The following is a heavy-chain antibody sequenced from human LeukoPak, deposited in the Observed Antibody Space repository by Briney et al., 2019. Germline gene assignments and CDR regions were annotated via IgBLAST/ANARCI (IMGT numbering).Heavy chain of an antibody. CDR2: IYTSGST. CDR1: GGSISSYY. Sequence: SETLCLTCTVSGGSISSYYWSWIRQPAGKGLEWIGRIYTSGSTNYNPSLKSRVTMSVDTSKNQFSLKLSSVTAADTAVYYCARGRERSRPNAFDIWGQGTMVTVSS. J-gene: IGHJ3*02. D-gene: IGHD6-13*01. V-gene: IGHV4-4*07. CDR3: ARGRERSRPNAFDI.